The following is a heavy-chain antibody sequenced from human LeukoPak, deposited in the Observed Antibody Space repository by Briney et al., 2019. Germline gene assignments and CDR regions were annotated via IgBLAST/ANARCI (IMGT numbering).Heavy chain of an antibody. Sequence: SGGSLRLSCAASGFTFSDYYMSWIRQAPGKGLEWVSVIYSGGSTYYADSVKGRFTISRDNSKNTLYLQMNSLRAEDTAVYYCARVLRASIDYWGQGTLVTVSS. V-gene: IGHV3-53*01. J-gene: IGHJ4*02. CDR3: ARVLRASIDY. CDR1: GFTFSDYY. D-gene: IGHD1-26*01. CDR2: IYSGGST.